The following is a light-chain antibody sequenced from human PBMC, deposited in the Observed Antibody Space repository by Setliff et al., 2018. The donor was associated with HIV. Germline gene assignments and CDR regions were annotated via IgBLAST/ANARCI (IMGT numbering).Light chain of an antibody. CDR1: SSDIGSYDL. Sequence: QSALTQPASVSGSPGQSITISCTGTSSDIGSYDLVSWFQQHPGKAPKAIIYEVTKRPSGVSNRFSGSKSGTTASLTISGLQAEDEADYYCCSNTGSNTYVFGSGTKVTVL. V-gene: IGLV2-23*02. CDR2: EVT. J-gene: IGLJ1*01. CDR3: CSNTGSNTYV.